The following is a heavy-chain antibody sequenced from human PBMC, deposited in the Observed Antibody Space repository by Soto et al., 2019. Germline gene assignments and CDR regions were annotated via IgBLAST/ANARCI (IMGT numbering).Heavy chain of an antibody. V-gene: IGHV3-30*14. CDR3: AREAESLDY. Sequence: QVQLVESGGGVVQPGRSLRLSCAASGFTFSSYAMHWVRQAPGKGLEWVAVISYDGSNKYYADSVKGRFTISRDNSKNTLFLQMNSLRDEDTAVYYCAREAESLDYWGRGTLVTVSS. CDR2: ISYDGSNK. CDR1: GFTFSSYA. J-gene: IGHJ4*02.